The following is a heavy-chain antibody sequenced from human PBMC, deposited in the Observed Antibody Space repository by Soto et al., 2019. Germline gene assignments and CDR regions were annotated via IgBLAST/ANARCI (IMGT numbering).Heavy chain of an antibody. CDR3: ASGTSGRGSVSYYPLYYIDY. V-gene: IGHV1-69*13. CDR1: GGTFSSYA. CDR2: IIPIFGTA. Sequence: SVKVSCKASGGTFSSYAISWVRQAPGQGLEWMGGIIPIFGTANYAQKFQGRVTITADESTSTAYMELSSLRSEDTAVYYCASGTSGRGSVSYYPLYYIDYRCQRTPLTVSS. J-gene: IGHJ4*02. D-gene: IGHD3-10*01.